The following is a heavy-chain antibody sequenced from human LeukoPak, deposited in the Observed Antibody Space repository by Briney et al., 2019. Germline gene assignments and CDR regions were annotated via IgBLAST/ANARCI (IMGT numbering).Heavy chain of an antibody. CDR1: GFTFSAYW. V-gene: IGHV3-74*01. D-gene: IGHD6-19*01. CDR2: LNIDGSDT. CDR3: ARSEAVAWSFDL. Sequence: GGSLRLSCAASGFTFSAYWMHWVRQAPGKGLVWVSRLNIDGSDTRYADSVQGRFTISRDNAKNTLYLQMNSLRAEDTAVYYCARSEAVAWSFDLWGRGTLVTVSS. J-gene: IGHJ2*01.